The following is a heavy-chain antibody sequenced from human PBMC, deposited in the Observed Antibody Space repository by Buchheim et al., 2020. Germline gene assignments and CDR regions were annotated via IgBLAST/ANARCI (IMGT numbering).Heavy chain of an antibody. Sequence: EVQLVESGGGLVQPGGSLRLSCAASGFTFSSYSMNWVRQAPGKGLEWVSYISSSSSTIYYADSVKGRFTISRDNAKNSLYLKMNSLRAEDTAVYYCARDPHRYSSGWYSLRSYGMDVWGQGTT. D-gene: IGHD6-19*01. J-gene: IGHJ6*02. CDR2: ISSSSSTI. CDR1: GFTFSSYS. V-gene: IGHV3-48*01. CDR3: ARDPHRYSSGWYSLRSYGMDV.